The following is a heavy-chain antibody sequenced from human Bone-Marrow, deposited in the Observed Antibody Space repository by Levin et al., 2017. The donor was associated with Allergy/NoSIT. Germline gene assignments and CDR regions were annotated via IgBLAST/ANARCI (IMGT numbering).Heavy chain of an antibody. CDR1: GFTFSSYA. CDR2: ISGSGGST. Sequence: GESLKISCAASGFTFSSYAMSWVRQAPGKGLEWVSGISGSGGSTYYADSVKGRFTISRDNSKNTLYLQMNSLRAEDTAVYYCAKDSRCSSTSCYLDYWGQGTLVTVSS. D-gene: IGHD2-2*01. V-gene: IGHV3-23*01. J-gene: IGHJ4*02. CDR3: AKDSRCSSTSCYLDY.